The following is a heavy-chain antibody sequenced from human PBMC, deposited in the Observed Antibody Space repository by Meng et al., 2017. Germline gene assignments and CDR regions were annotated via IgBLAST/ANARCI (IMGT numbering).Heavy chain of an antibody. D-gene: IGHD6-19*01. Sequence: VQLVRSGAEVKKPWALVKVSCKASGSTFTSYDINWVRQATGQGLEWMGWMNPNSGNTGYAQKFQGRVTITRNTSISTAYMELSSLRSEDTAVYYCARGLAVAGTVFWFDPWGQGTLVTVSS. CDR3: ARGLAVAGTVFWFDP. CDR2: MNPNSGNT. CDR1: GSTFTSYD. V-gene: IGHV1-8*03. J-gene: IGHJ5*02.